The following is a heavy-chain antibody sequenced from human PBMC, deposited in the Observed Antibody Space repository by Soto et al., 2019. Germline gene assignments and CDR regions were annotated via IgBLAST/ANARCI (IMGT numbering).Heavy chain of an antibody. J-gene: IGHJ3*02. Sequence: EVQLLESGGGLVQPGGSLRLSCAASGFTFSSYAMSWVRQAPGKGLEWVSAISGSGGSTYYADSVKGRFTISRDNSKNMLYLQMNSLRAEDTAVYYCAKDSLWFGESTERTDAFDIWGQGTMVTVSS. CDR3: AKDSLWFGESTERTDAFDI. CDR2: ISGSGGST. V-gene: IGHV3-23*01. D-gene: IGHD3-10*01. CDR1: GFTFSSYA.